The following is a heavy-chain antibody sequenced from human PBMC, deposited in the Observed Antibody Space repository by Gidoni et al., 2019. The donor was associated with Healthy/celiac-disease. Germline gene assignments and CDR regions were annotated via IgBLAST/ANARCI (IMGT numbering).Heavy chain of an antibody. J-gene: IGHJ4*02. D-gene: IGHD5-12*01. CDR3: ARDLIGRDGYNYGY. Sequence: QVQLVQSGAEVKKPGSSVTVPCKASGGTFSSYAISWVRQAPGQGLEWMGGIIPIFGTANYAQKFQGRGTITADKSTSTAYMELSSLRSEDTAVYYCARDLIGRDGYNYGYWGQGTLVTVSS. CDR1: GGTFSSYA. CDR2: IIPIFGTA. V-gene: IGHV1-69*06.